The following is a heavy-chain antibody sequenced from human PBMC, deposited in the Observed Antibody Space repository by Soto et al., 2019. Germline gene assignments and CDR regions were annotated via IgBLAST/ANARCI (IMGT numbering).Heavy chain of an antibody. CDR3: ARAGSKVLRFLEWYFDY. CDR1: GFTFDDYG. V-gene: IGHV3-20*04. Sequence: GGSQRLSCAASGFTFDDYGMSWVRQAPGKGLEWVSGINWNGGSTGYADSVKGRFTISRDNAKNSLYLQMNSLRAEDTALYYCARAGSKVLRFLEWYFDYWGQGTLVTVSS. J-gene: IGHJ4*02. CDR2: INWNGGST. D-gene: IGHD3-3*01.